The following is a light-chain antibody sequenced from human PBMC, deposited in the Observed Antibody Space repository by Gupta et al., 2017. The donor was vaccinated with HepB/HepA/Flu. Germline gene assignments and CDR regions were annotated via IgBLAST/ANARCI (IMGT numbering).Light chain of an antibody. Sequence: ELAFTLSPGTLALSPGERATLSCRASQSVSSSYLAWYQQKPGQAPRLLIYGASSRATGIPDRFSGSGSGTDFTLTNSRLEPEDFAVYYCQQYGSSLVTFGHGTKVDIK. CDR2: GAS. V-gene: IGKV3-20*01. CDR3: QQYGSSLVT. J-gene: IGKJ3*01. CDR1: QSVSSSY.